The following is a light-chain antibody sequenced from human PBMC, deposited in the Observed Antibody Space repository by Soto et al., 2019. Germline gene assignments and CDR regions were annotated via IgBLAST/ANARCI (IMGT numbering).Light chain of an antibody. CDR2: TDN. J-gene: IGLJ2*01. Sequence: QAVVTQPPSASGTPGQRVTISCSGGSSNIGINTVNWYQQLPGTAPKVLIYTDNERPSGVPDRFSGSKSGTSASLAINGLQSGDEADYYCSSYAGSNSLHVVFGGGTKVTVL. V-gene: IGLV1-44*01. CDR1: SSNIGINT. CDR3: SSYAGSNSLHVV.